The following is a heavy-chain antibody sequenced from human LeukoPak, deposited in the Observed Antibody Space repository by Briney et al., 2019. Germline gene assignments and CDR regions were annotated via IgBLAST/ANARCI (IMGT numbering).Heavy chain of an antibody. J-gene: IGHJ6*02. D-gene: IGHD3-9*01. CDR2: ISYDGSNK. Sequence: PGRSLRLSCAASGFTFSSYGMHWVRQAPGKGLEWVAVISYDGSNKYYADSVKGRFTISRDNSKNTLYLQMNSLRAEDTALYHCARGYFDWSYGMDVWGQGTTVTVSS. CDR3: ARGYFDWSYGMDV. V-gene: IGHV3-30*03. CDR1: GFTFSSYG.